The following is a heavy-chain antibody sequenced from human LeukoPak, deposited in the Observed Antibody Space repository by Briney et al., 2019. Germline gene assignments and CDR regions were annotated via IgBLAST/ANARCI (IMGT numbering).Heavy chain of an antibody. Sequence: GGSLRLSCAASGFTFSSYEMNWVRQAPGKGLEWVSYISSSGSTIYYADSVKGRFTSSRDNAKNSLYLQMNSLRAEDTAVYYCARGDYCSSTSCYRKYYFDYWGQGTLVTVSS. J-gene: IGHJ4*02. CDR2: ISSSGSTI. V-gene: IGHV3-48*03. D-gene: IGHD2-2*01. CDR3: ARGDYCSSTSCYRKYYFDY. CDR1: GFTFSSYE.